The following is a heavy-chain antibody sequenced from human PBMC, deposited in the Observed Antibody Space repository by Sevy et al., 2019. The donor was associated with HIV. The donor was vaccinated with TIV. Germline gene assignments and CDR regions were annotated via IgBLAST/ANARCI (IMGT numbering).Heavy chain of an antibody. CDR1: GFTFSSYA. CDR2: ISGSGGST. D-gene: IGHD6-25*01. Sequence: GGSLRLSCAASGFTFSSYAMSWVRQAPGKGLEWVSAISGSGGSTYSADSVKGRFTISRDNSKNTLYLQMNSLRAEDTAVYYCAKDLVGSAKPVGSFDYWGQGTLVTVSS. J-gene: IGHJ4*02. CDR3: AKDLVGSAKPVGSFDY. V-gene: IGHV3-23*01.